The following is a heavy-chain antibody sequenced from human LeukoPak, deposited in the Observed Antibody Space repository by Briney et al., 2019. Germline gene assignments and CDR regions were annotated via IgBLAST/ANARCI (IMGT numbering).Heavy chain of an antibody. J-gene: IGHJ4*02. V-gene: IGHV3-23*01. CDR2: INANGIGT. CDR1: GFTFDTYA. CDR3: AKHPVSGNFDY. D-gene: IGHD5/OR15-5a*01. Sequence: QAGGSLRLSCAASGFTFDTYAMSWVRQAPGKGLEWVSAINANGIGTFHADSVKGRFTISRDNSKNTLFLQTSSLRAEDTALYYCAKHPVSGNFDYWGQGALVTVSS.